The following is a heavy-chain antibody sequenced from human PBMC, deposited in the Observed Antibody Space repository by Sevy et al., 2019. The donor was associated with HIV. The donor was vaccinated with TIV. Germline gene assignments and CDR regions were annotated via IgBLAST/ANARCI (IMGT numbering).Heavy chain of an antibody. CDR3: VREDNNAPRTLLSFDI. CDR2: INPNSGVT. D-gene: IGHD1-20*01. CDR1: GYMFSDYN. Sequence: ASAKVSCKATGYMFSDYNMHWVRQAPGQGLEWMALINPNSGVTIYAQKFRGRVSLTRDTSMSTAYMELGALTSDDTAVYYCVREDNNAPRTLLSFDIWGQGTMVTVSS. J-gene: IGHJ3*02. V-gene: IGHV1-2*06.